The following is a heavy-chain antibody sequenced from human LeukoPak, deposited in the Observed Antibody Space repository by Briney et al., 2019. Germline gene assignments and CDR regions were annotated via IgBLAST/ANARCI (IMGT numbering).Heavy chain of an antibody. D-gene: IGHD6-6*01. V-gene: IGHV4-59*08. CDR3: ARVSSSAPYFDY. CDR1: GGSISGYY. Sequence: SETLSLTCSVSGGSISGYYWSWMRQPPGKGLEWIGYIYYTGSTNYNPSLKSRVTISVDTSMNQFSLKLSSVTAADTAVYYCARVSSSAPYFDYWGQGSLVTVSS. CDR2: IYYTGST. J-gene: IGHJ4*02.